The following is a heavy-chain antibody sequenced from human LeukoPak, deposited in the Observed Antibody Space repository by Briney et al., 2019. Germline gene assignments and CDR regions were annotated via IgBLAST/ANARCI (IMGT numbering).Heavy chain of an antibody. CDR1: GGSISSYY. CDR3: ARDGGGYSYGYGPNGWFDP. D-gene: IGHD5-18*01. Sequence: PSETLSLTCTVSGGSISSYYWSWIRQPPGKGLEWIGYISYSGSTNYNPSLKSRVTISVDTSKSQFSLKLSSVTAADTAVYYCARDGGGYSYGYGPNGWFDPWGQGTLVTVSS. CDR2: ISYSGST. J-gene: IGHJ5*02. V-gene: IGHV4-59*01.